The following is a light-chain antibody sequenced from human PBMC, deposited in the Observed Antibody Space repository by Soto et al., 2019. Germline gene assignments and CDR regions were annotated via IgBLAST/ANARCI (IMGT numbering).Light chain of an antibody. CDR2: DAS. CDR1: QNIRSR. Sequence: DFQMTQSPATLSASVGDSVTITCRASQNIRSRLAWFQQKPGKAPKLLIYDASSLERGVPQRFSGSGSGTDFTLTISSLQPEDFATYYCQQLDSYPRTFGPGTKVDIK. J-gene: IGKJ3*01. CDR3: QQLDSYPRT. V-gene: IGKV1-5*01.